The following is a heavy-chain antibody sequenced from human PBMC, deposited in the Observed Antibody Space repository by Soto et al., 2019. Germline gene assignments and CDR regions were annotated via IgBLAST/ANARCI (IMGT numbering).Heavy chain of an antibody. D-gene: IGHD5-18*01. Sequence: QVQLVESGGGLVKPEGSLRLSWAASGFTFSDYYMTWIRQAPGRGLEWVSYINSISDYTNYADSVRGRFSISRDNAKNSLYLQMNSLRAEDTAVYYCARVYGIQLPDYWGQGTLVTVSS. CDR3: ARVYGIQLPDY. CDR1: GFTFSDYY. CDR2: INSISDYT. V-gene: IGHV3-11*06. J-gene: IGHJ4*02.